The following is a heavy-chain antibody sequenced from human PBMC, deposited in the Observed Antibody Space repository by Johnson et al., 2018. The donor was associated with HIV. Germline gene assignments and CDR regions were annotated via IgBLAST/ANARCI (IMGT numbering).Heavy chain of an antibody. D-gene: IGHD5-24*01. V-gene: IGHV3-7*05. CDR1: GFTFSSYW. J-gene: IGHJ3*02. CDR3: ARGGKGWLQYACDM. Sequence: VQLVESGGGLVQPGGSLRLSCAASGFTFSSYWMNWVRQAPGKGLEWVANIKQDGSEKYYVDSVKGRFTISRDNAKNSLYLQMNSLRVEDTAVYYWARGGKGWLQYACDMWGQGTMVTVSS. CDR2: IKQDGSEK.